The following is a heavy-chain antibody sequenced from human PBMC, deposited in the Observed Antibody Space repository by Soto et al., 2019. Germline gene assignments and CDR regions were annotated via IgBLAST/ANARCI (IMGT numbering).Heavy chain of an antibody. V-gene: IGHV1-2*04. CDR2: INPNSGGT. CDR1: GYTFTSYG. CDR3: ARECLVLVPTTVNSDYYYYAMDV. D-gene: IGHD2-2*01. J-gene: IGHJ6*02. Sequence: ASVKVSCKASGYTFTSYGISWVRQAPGQGLEWMGWINPNSGGTNYAQKFQGWVTMTRDTSMNTAYMELSSLRSEDTAVYYCARECLVLVPTTVNSDYYYYAMDVWGQGTTVTVSS.